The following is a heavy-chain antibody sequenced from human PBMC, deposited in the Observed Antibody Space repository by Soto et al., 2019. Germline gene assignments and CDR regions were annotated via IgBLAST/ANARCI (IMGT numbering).Heavy chain of an antibody. J-gene: IGHJ4*02. CDR2: ISAYNGNT. Sequence: ASVKVSCKASGYTFTSYGISWVRQAPGQGLEWMGWISAYNGNTNYAQKLQGRVTMTTDTSTSTASMELRSLRSDDTAVYYCARSPRPRWYFDYWGQGTLVTVSS. CDR1: GYTFTSYG. D-gene: IGHD2-15*01. CDR3: ARSPRPRWYFDY. V-gene: IGHV1-18*01.